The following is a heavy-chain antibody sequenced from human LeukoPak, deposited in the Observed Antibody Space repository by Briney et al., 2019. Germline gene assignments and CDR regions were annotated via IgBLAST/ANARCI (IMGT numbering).Heavy chain of an antibody. V-gene: IGHV3-21*01. CDR3: ARDHRDAFDY. CDR2: ISSSGSYI. CDR1: GFTFSSYS. Sequence: SGGSLRLSCAASGFTFSSYSINWVRQAPGKGLEWVSSISSSGSYIYYADSVKGRFTISRDNAKNSLYLQMNSLRAEDTAVYYCARDHRDAFDYWGQRTLVTVSS. J-gene: IGHJ4*02. D-gene: IGHD1-14*01.